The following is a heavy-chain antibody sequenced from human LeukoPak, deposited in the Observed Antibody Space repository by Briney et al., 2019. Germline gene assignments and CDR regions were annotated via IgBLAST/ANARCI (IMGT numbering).Heavy chain of an antibody. J-gene: IGHJ4*02. V-gene: IGHV3-7*01. Sequence: GGSLRLSCAASGFTFSSYWMSWVRQAPGKGLEWVANIKQDGSEKYYVDSVKGRFTISRDNAKNSLYLQMNILRAEDTAVYYCVGTWIQLWSFSYWGQGTLVTVSS. CDR3: VGTWIQLWSFSY. CDR1: GFTFSSYW. D-gene: IGHD5-18*01. CDR2: IKQDGSEK.